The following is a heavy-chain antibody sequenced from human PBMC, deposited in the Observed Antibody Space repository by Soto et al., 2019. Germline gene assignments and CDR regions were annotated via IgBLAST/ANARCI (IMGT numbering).Heavy chain of an antibody. CDR3: ARVIAAAGGYYFDY. V-gene: IGHV4-30-4*01. Sequence: SETLSLTCTVSGGSISSGDYYWSWIRQPPGKGLEWIGYIYYSGSTYYNPSLKSRVTISVDTSKNQFSLKLSSVTAADTAVYYCARVIAAAGGYYFDYWGQEPWSPSPQ. CDR2: IYYSGST. J-gene: IGHJ4*01. CDR1: GGSISSGDYY. D-gene: IGHD6-13*01.